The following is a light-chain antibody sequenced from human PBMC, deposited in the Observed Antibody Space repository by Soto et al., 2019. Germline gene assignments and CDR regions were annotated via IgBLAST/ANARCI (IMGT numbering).Light chain of an antibody. J-gene: IGKJ3*01. Sequence: DIQMTQSPSSLSASVGDTVSITCRASQSLIDNLNWYQQKPGKDIKLLIFGASNLPGGVPSRFSGSGSGTDFTLTISSLQPDDFAIYYCQHSSSPPFTFGPGTRVDV. V-gene: IGKV1-39*01. CDR1: QSLIDN. CDR3: QHSSSPPFT. CDR2: GAS.